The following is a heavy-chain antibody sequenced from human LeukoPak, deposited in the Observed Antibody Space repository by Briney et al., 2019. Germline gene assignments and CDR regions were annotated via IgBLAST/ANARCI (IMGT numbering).Heavy chain of an antibody. D-gene: IGHD2-15*01. CDR3: ARDVDDFSYIDY. CDR2: FSGSGGST. Sequence: GGSLRLSCAASGFTFSSYAMSWVRQAPGKGLECISGFSGSGGSTYYADSVKGRFTISRDNAKSSLYLQMNSLRAEDTAVYYCARDVDDFSYIDYWGQGTLVTVSS. CDR1: GFTFSSYA. V-gene: IGHV3-23*01. J-gene: IGHJ4*02.